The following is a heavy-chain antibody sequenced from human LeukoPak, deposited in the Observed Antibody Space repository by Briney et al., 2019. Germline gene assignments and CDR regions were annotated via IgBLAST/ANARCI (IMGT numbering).Heavy chain of an antibody. CDR2: ISGSGVST. Sequence: GGSLRLSCVVSGFTVSNNYMSWVRQAPGKGLEWVSAISGSGVSTYYADSVKGRFTISRDNSKNTLFLQMNSLRAEDTAVYYCAYGSGSYYIDYFDYWGQGTLVTVSS. D-gene: IGHD3-10*01. CDR1: GFTVSNNY. CDR3: AYGSGSYYIDYFDY. V-gene: IGHV3-23*01. J-gene: IGHJ4*02.